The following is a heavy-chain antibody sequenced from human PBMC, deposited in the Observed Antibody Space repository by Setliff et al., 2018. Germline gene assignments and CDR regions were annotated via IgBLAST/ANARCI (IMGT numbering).Heavy chain of an antibody. CDR3: ASDMVYNWNDFDS. CDR2: IHKSGGT. J-gene: IGHJ4*02. Sequence: SETLSLTCAVSGSSISSGYFWGWIRQPPGKGLEWVGSIHKSGGTTYKPSLKSRATISVDTSKNQFSLKLTSVTAADTAVYFCASDMVYNWNDFDSWGQGTLVTVSS. V-gene: IGHV4-38-2*01. CDR1: GSSISSGYF. D-gene: IGHD1-20*01.